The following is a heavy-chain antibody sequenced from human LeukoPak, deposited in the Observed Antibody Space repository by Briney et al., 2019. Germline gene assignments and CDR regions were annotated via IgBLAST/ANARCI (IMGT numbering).Heavy chain of an antibody. Sequence: PGGSLRLSCAASGFTFSSYSMNWVRQAPGKGLEWVSYISSSSSTIYYADSVKGRFTISRDNAKNSLYLQMNSLRAEDTAVYYCARVRNYDHYYMDVWGKGTTVTVSS. V-gene: IGHV3-48*01. CDR1: GFTFSSYS. CDR3: ARVRNYDHYYMDV. CDR2: ISSSSSTI. J-gene: IGHJ6*03.